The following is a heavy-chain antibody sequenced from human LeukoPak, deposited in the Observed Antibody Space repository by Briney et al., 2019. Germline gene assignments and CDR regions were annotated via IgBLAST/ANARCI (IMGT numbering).Heavy chain of an antibody. J-gene: IGHJ4*02. CDR3: ARAWGGDSSGYYQGGFDY. Sequence: SVKVSCKASGGTFSTYSISWVRQAPGQGLDWMGRIIPIFGTANYAQKFHGRVTITTDESTNTAYMELSSLTSEDSAVYYCARAWGGDSSGYYQGGFDYWGQGTLVTVSS. V-gene: IGHV1-69*05. CDR1: GGTFSTYS. D-gene: IGHD3-22*01. CDR2: IIPIFGTA.